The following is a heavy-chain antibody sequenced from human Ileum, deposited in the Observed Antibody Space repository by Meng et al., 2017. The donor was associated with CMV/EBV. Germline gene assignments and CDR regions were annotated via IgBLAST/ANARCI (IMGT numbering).Heavy chain of an antibody. CDR1: GFSSRSYS. V-gene: IGHV3-21*01. D-gene: IGHD6-19*01. CDR3: ASHIAMAENY. CDR2: ISSSSSYR. Sequence: GESLKISCAASGFSSRSYSMNWVRQAPGKGLEWVSVISSSSSYRYYADSVKGRFTISRDNAKNSLYLQMNSLRVEDTAVYYCASHIAMAENYWGQGTRVTGSS. J-gene: IGHJ4*02.